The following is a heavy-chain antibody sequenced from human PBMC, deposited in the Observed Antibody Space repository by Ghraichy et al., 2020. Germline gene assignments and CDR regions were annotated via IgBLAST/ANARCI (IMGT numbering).Heavy chain of an antibody. J-gene: IGHJ4*02. V-gene: IGHV4-59*01. D-gene: IGHD3-3*01. CDR2: VYDSGST. CDR3: ASSWSGFPLVY. Sequence: SETLSLTCTVSGGSISNYYWSWIRQPPGRGLEWIGYVYDSGSTNYNPSLKSRVTISVDTSKNQFSLKLSSVTAADTAVYFCASSWSGFPLVYWGQGTLVTVSS. CDR1: GGSISNYY.